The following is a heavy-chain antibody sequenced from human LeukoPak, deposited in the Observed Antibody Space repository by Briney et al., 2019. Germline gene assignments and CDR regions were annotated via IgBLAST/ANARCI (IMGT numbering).Heavy chain of an antibody. V-gene: IGHV3-48*04. CDR2: ISSSSSTI. D-gene: IGHD1-26*01. J-gene: IGHJ4*02. CDR3: ARPFLGVGATTVLDY. CDR1: GFTFSSYS. Sequence: GGSLRLSCAASGFTFSSYSMNWVRQAPGKGLEWVSYISSSSSTINYADSVKGRFTISRDNAKNSLYLQMNSLRAEDTAVYYCARPFLGVGATTVLDYWGQGTLVTVSS.